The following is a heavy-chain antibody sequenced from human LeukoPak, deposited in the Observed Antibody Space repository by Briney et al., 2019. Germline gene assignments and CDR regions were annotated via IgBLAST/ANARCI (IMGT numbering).Heavy chain of an antibody. V-gene: IGHV3-30*04. Sequence: GGSLRLSCAASGFTFSSYAMHWVRQAPGKGLEWVAVIPYDGSNKYYADSVKGRFTISRDNSKNTLYLQMNSLRAEDTAVYYCATGIAAAGTGMGAFDIWGQGTMVTVSS. D-gene: IGHD6-13*01. CDR3: ATGIAAAGTGMGAFDI. CDR2: IPYDGSNK. CDR1: GFTFSSYA. J-gene: IGHJ3*02.